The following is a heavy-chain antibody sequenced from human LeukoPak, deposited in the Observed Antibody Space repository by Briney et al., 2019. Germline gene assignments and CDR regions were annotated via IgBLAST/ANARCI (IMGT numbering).Heavy chain of an antibody. J-gene: IGHJ4*02. CDR1: GYTFTSYA. Sequence: ASVKVSCKASGYTFTSYAMNWVRQAPGQGLEWMGWLHPNSGGTNSAQKFQGRVTMTRDTSISTAYMELSRLSSDDTAVYYCARAPRGYCSGGSCFDYWGQGTLVTVSS. V-gene: IGHV1-2*02. CDR3: ARAPRGYCSGGSCFDY. D-gene: IGHD2-15*01. CDR2: LHPNSGGT.